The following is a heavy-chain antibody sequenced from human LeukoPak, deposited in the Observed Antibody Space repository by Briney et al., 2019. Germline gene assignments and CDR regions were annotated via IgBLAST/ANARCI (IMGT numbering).Heavy chain of an antibody. V-gene: IGHV1-46*01. D-gene: IGHD3-9*01. J-gene: IGHJ5*02. CDR2: INPSGGST. Sequence: ASVKVSCKASGYTFTSYYMHWVRQAPGQGLEWMGIINPSGGSTSYAQKFQGRVTMTRDMSTSTVYMELSSLRSEDTAVYYCARDWVDYDILTGYYQRGWFDPWGQGTLVTVSS. CDR1: GYTFTSYY. CDR3: ARDWVDYDILTGYYQRGWFDP.